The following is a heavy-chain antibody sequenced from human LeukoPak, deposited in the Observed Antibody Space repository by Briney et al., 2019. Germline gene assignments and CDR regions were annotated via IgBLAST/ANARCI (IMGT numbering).Heavy chain of an antibody. Sequence: GGSLRLSCAVSGFTVSGNYMSWVRHAPGKGLEWVSLIYSGGTTYYADSVKGRFTISRDNSKNTLYLQMNSLRAEDTAVHYCARRAGGYSHPYVYWGQGILVTVSS. CDR2: IYSGGTT. CDR3: ARRAGGYSHPYVY. D-gene: IGHD4-23*01. J-gene: IGHJ4*02. CDR1: GFTVSGNY. V-gene: IGHV3-53*01.